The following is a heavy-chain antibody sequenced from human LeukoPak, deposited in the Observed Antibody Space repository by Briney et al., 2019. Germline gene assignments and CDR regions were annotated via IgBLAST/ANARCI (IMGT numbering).Heavy chain of an antibody. CDR1: GYSISSGYY. CDR3: ARVGYSSGWSPGAFDI. J-gene: IGHJ3*02. Sequence: SETLSLTCTVSGYSISSGYYWGWIRQPPGKGLEWIGNIYHSGNTYYNPSLKSRVTISVDTSKNQFSLELNSVTAADTAVYYCARVGYSSGWSPGAFDIWGQGTMVTVSS. V-gene: IGHV4-38-2*02. D-gene: IGHD6-19*01. CDR2: IYHSGNT.